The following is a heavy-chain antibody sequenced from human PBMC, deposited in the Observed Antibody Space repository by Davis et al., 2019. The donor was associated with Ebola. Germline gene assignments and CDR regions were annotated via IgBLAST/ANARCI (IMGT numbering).Heavy chain of an antibody. V-gene: IGHV5-10-1*01. CDR2: IDPSDSYT. Sequence: PGGSLRLSCKGSGYSFTSYWISWVRQMPGKGLEWMGRIDPSDSYTNYSPSFQGHVTISADKSISTAYLQWSSLKASDTAMYYCARGKGYGSGSYSFYGMDVWGQGTTVTVSS. D-gene: IGHD3-10*01. CDR3: ARGKGYGSGSYSFYGMDV. CDR1: GYSFTSYW. J-gene: IGHJ6*02.